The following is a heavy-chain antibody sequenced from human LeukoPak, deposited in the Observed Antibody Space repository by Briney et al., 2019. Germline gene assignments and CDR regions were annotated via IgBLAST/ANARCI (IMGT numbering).Heavy chain of an antibody. J-gene: IGHJ6*03. D-gene: IGHD5-12*01. CDR3: AKGGGYEAQYYYYYLDV. CDR1: GFTFSSYG. CDR2: IRYDGSNK. Sequence: GGSLRLSCAASGFTFSSYGMHWVRQAPGKGLEWVAFIRYDGSNKYYADSVKGRFTISRDNSKNTLYLQMKSLRAEDTAVYYCAKGGGYEAQYYYYYLDVWGKGTAVTVSS. V-gene: IGHV3-30*02.